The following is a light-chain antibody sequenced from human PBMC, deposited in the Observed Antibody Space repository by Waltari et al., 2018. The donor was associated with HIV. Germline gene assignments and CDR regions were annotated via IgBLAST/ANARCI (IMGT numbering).Light chain of an antibody. Sequence: EIVMTQSPATLSVSPGERATLSCRASHSVSSNLAWYQQKPGQAPRLLSYGASARATGVPARFSGSGSGTEFILTISSLQSEDFAVYYCQHYNNWPPWTFGQGTKVEIK. V-gene: IGKV3-15*01. CDR2: GAS. CDR1: HSVSSN. J-gene: IGKJ1*01. CDR3: QHYNNWPPWT.